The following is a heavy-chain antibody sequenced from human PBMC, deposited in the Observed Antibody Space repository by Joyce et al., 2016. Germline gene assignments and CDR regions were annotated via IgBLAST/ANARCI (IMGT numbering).Heavy chain of an antibody. CDR2: ISDTSYYK. V-gene: IGHV3-21*01. CDR3: ARGGISYYYAMDV. Sequence: QLVESGGGVVKPGGSLRLSCEASGSTFSTSSMSWFRQAPGKGLEWVAAISDTSYYKFHAETVRGRFTVSRDNAKKTLYRQMNSLRAEDSAVFYCARGGISYYYAMDVWGQGTTVTVSS. D-gene: IGHD3-16*01. J-gene: IGHJ6*02. CDR1: GSTFSTSS.